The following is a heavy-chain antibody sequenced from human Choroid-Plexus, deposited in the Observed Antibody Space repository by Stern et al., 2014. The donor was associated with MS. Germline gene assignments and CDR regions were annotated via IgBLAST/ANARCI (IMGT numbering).Heavy chain of an antibody. V-gene: IGHV3-30*18. CDR1: GFTLGSCA. J-gene: IGHJ5*02. CDR3: AKDRQYLTYFFDH. D-gene: IGHD2/OR15-2a*01. Sequence: QVHLVESGGGVVQPGRPLRLSCVASGFTLGSCAMHWVRQAPGKGLEWVAGVSYDGSNKYYADSVKGRFTISRDNSQNTLYMQMSSLRPEDTAVYYCAKDRQYLTYFFDHWGQGSLVTVSS. CDR2: VSYDGSNK.